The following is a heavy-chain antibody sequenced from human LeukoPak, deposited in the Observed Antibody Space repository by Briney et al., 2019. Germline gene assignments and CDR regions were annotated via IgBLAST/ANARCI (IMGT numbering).Heavy chain of an antibody. CDR3: ARGSGASWFDP. Sequence: ETLSLTCAVYGESFRGYYWSWVRQPPGKGLEWSGEINHSGSTNYTPSLQSRVTISVDTSKNQIPLMLSSVTAAHTTVHYCARGSGASWFDPWGQGTLVTVSS. CDR2: INHSGST. J-gene: IGHJ5*02. V-gene: IGHV4-34*01. CDR1: GESFRGYY.